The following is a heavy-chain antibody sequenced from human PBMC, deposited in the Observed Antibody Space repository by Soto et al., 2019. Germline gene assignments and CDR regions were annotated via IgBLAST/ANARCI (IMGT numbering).Heavy chain of an antibody. CDR2: IYYNDDR. CDR3: AHSDGGYEIIYFDF. D-gene: IGHD5-12*01. V-gene: IGHV2-5*01. CDR1: GFSFTTAGVA. Sequence: QITLQESGPTLVKPTQTLTLTCTFSGFSFTTAGVAVGWIRQTPGGALGWPTLIYYNDDRRFSPSLKTRLTITGDTSKNQVVLSLTNVAPGDTATYFCAHSDGGYEIIYFDFRGQGIPVTVSS. J-gene: IGHJ4*02.